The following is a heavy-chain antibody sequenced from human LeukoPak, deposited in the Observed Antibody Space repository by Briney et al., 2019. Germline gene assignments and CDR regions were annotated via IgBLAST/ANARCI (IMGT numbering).Heavy chain of an antibody. V-gene: IGHV4-30-4*01. D-gene: IGHD5-18*01. CDR2: IYYRGRT. CDR3: DRDSGPYGYYSFDY. J-gene: IGHJ4*02. CDR1: GFSISSGDYY. Sequence: PSQTLSLTCTVSGFSISSGDYYWRWIRQPPGKGLEWFVYIYYRGRTYYNPSLKRRVTISVDTPKIQYSLKLSSVTAADTAVYYCDRDSGPYGYYSFDYWGQGTLVTVSS.